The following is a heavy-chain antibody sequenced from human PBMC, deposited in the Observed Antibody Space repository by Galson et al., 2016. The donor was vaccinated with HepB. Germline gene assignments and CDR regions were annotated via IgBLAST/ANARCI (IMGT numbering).Heavy chain of an antibody. CDR1: GFTFSGYT. V-gene: IGHV3-21*01. CDR2: ISSRSTYI. CDR3: AGQIVEVPGGTVYYYGLDV. Sequence: SLRLSCAASGFTFSGYTMNWVRQAPGKGLEWVSYISSRSTYICYADSVKGRFTISRDNAKNSLYLQLNSLRAEDTAVYYCAGQIVEVPGGTVYYYGLDVWGKGTTVTVSS. D-gene: IGHD3-22*01. J-gene: IGHJ6*04.